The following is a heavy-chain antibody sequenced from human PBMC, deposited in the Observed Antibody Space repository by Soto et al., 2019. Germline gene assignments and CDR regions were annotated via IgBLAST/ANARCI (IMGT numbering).Heavy chain of an antibody. D-gene: IGHD3-22*01. CDR3: ARDDYYYDSSGYPSPFDY. Sequence: PGGSLRLSCAASGFTFSSYSMNWVRQAPGKGLEWVSSISSRSSYIYYADSVKGRFTISRDNAKNSLYLQMSSLRAEDTAVYYCARDDYYYDSSGYPSPFDYWGQGTLVTVSS. CDR1: GFTFSSYS. CDR2: ISSRSSYI. J-gene: IGHJ4*02. V-gene: IGHV3-21*01.